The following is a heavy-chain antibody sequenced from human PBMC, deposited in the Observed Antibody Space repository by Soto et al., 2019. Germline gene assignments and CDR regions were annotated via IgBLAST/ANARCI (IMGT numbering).Heavy chain of an antibody. Sequence: SETLSLTCAVYGGSFSGYYWSWIRQPPGKGLEWIGEINHSGSTNYNPSIKSRVAISVDRSKNQFSLKLTSVTAEDTAVYYCARLGGFYQAFDSWGQGTLVTVS. CDR1: GGSFSGYY. CDR3: ARLGGFYQAFDS. CDR2: INHSGST. J-gene: IGHJ4*02. D-gene: IGHD3-22*01. V-gene: IGHV4-34*01.